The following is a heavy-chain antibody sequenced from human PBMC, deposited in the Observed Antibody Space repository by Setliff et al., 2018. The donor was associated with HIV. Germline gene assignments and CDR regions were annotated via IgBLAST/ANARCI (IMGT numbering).Heavy chain of an antibody. V-gene: IGHV4-59*01. CDR1: DGPINNYW. CDR3: ARTRYYYDSSDRYWVIDS. D-gene: IGHD3-22*01. J-gene: IGHJ5*01. CDR2: IHTSGST. Sequence: SETLSLTCTVSDGPINNYWWNWIRQSPGKGLEWIGYIHTSGSTNYNPSLKSRVTISLDTSKNQFSLKLTSVTAADTAAYFCARTRYYYDSSDRYWVIDSWGPGTLVTVSS.